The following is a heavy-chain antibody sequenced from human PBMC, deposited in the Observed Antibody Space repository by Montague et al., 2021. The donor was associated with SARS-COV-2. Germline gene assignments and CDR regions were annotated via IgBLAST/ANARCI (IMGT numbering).Heavy chain of an antibody. CDR1: GGSISTYY. CDR2: INYSGIT. J-gene: IGHJ4*02. CDR3: ARSGWLTRGFDS. Sequence: SETLSTCTVSGGSISTYYWSWIRQPPGKGLEWIAYINYSGITNHNPSLKSRVSVSLDTSKNHFSLNLKSVTAADTAVYYCARSGWLTRGFDSWGQGTLVFVSS. D-gene: IGHD5-12*01. V-gene: IGHV4-59*01.